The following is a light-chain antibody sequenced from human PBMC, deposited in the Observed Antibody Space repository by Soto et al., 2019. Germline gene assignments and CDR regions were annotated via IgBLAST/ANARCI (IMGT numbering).Light chain of an antibody. J-gene: IGLJ3*02. CDR2: GNN. V-gene: IGLV1-44*01. Sequence: QSVLSQAPSASGTPGQGVTISCSGSNSNIGSNSVNWYQQLPRTSPKLIIFGNNQRPSGVPDRFSGSKSGTSASLAISGLQSEDEADYYCAAWDDSLNCVVFGGGTKVTVL. CDR1: NSNIGSNS. CDR3: AAWDDSLNCVV.